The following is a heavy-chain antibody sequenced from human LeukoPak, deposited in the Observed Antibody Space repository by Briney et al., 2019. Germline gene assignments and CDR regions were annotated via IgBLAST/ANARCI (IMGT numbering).Heavy chain of an antibody. V-gene: IGHV4-34*01. CDR3: ARGPGDCSGGSCYPRNWFDP. Sequence: GSLRLSCAASGFSFSTSGMHWVRQAPGKGLEWIGEINHSGSTNYNPSLKSRVTISVDTSKNQFSLKLSSVTAADTAVYYCARGPGDCSGGSCYPRNWFDPWGQGTLVTVSS. J-gene: IGHJ5*02. CDR1: GFSFSTSG. D-gene: IGHD2-15*01. CDR2: INHSGST.